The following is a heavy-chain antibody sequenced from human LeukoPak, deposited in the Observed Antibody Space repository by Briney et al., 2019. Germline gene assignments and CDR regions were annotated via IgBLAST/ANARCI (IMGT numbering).Heavy chain of an antibody. CDR3: AQGGCPRPYCGGYCYFFQR. J-gene: IGHJ1*01. Sequence: VGSLRLSCEAPGFTFNTYGMSWVRQAPGKGLEWVSGISRYGGETYYVDSVKGRFTISTDNSKNTPYLHISSLRAPDTPLSHSAQGGCPRPYCGGYCYFFQRWGQGTLVTVSS. D-gene: IGHD2-21*01. CDR1: GFTFNTYG. CDR2: ISRYGGET. V-gene: IGHV3-23*01.